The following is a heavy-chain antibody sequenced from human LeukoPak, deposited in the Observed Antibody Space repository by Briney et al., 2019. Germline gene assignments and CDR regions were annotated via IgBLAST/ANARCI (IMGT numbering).Heavy chain of an antibody. CDR2: IWYDGSNK. CDR3: ARESAAGRGFDY. CDR1: GFTFSSYG. D-gene: IGHD6-13*01. Sequence: GGSLRLSCAASGFTFSSYGMHWVRQAPGKGLEWVAVIWYDGSNKYYADSVKGRFTISRDNSKNTLYLQMNSLRAEGTAVYYCARESAAGRGFDYWGQGTLVTVSS. J-gene: IGHJ4*02. V-gene: IGHV3-33*01.